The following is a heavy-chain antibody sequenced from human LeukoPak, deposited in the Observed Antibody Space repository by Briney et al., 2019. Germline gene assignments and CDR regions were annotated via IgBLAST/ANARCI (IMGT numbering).Heavy chain of an antibody. V-gene: IGHV1-8*01. J-gene: IGHJ4*02. CDR3: ARGWRGSRGFDY. CDR1: VYTFTRYD. Sequence: ASVKVSCKASVYTFTRYDINWVRQATGQGLEWMGWMSPNSGNTGYAQKFQGRVTMTRDTSTSTAYMELSSLRSEDTAVYYCARGWRGSRGFDYWGQGTLVTVSS. D-gene: IGHD3-10*01. CDR2: MSPNSGNT.